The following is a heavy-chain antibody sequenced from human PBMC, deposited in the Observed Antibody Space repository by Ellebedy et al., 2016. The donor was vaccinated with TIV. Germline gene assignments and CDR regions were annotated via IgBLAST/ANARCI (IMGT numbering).Heavy chain of an antibody. CDR3: AKEQAPYYEILTDSFDY. Sequence: GESLKISCAASGFSFSSYGMHWVRQAPGKGLEWVAVIWYDGFNKDYADSVKGRFTISRDNSKNTLNLELNSLRAEDTAVYYCAKEQAPYYEILTDSFDYWGQGALVTVSS. J-gene: IGHJ4*02. V-gene: IGHV3-33*06. CDR2: IWYDGFNK. D-gene: IGHD3-9*01. CDR1: GFSFSSYG.